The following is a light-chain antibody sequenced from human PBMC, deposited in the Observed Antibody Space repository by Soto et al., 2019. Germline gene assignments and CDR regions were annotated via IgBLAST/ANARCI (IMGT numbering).Light chain of an antibody. CDR3: QQRSVWPWT. V-gene: IGKV3D-20*02. CDR2: DTS. Sequence: EILLTQSPGTLALSPGERATLSCGASQSVSSSHLAWYQQKPGQAPRXXIYDTSDRASGIPARFSGSGSGTDLTITISSLEPEDGEVFDCQQRSVWPWTFGQGTKVDIK. CDR1: QSVSSSH. J-gene: IGKJ1*01.